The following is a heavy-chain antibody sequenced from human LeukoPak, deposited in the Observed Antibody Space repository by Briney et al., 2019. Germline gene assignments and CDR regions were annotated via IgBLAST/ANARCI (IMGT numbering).Heavy chain of an antibody. D-gene: IGHD3-10*01. CDR1: GFTFSTYT. Sequence: GGSLRLPCTASGFTFSTYTMNWVRQAPGKGLEWVSSISDSSTYIFYADSVKGRFTISRDNAKNSLYLQMNSLRAEDTAVYYCVREDYFDYWGQGTLVTVSS. J-gene: IGHJ4*02. V-gene: IGHV3-21*01. CDR3: VREDYFDY. CDR2: ISDSSTYI.